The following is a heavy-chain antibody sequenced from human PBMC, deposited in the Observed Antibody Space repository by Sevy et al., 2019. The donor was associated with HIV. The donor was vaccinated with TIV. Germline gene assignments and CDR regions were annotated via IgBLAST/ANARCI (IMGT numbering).Heavy chain of an antibody. CDR2: IIPIFGTP. V-gene: IGHV1-69*13. CDR1: GDTFSTYG. J-gene: IGHJ3*02. CDR3: AREGGVATTGDHDAFDI. Sequence: ASVKVSCKASGDTFSTYGLSWVRQAPGQGLEWMGGIIPIFGTPNYAQKFQGRVTITADESASTAYMELSSLRSEDTPLYYCAREGGVATTGDHDAFDIWGHGTLVTVSS. D-gene: IGHD7-27*01.